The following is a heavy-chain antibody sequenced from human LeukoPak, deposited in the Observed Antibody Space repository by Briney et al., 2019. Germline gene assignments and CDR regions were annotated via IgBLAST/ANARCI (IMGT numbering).Heavy chain of an antibody. J-gene: IGHJ3*02. V-gene: IGHV4-34*01. CDR2: INHSGST. CDR1: GGSFSGYY. Sequence: PSETLSLTCAVYGGSFSGYYWSWIRQPPGKGLEWIGEINHSGSTNYNPSLKSRVTISVDTSKNQFSLKLSSVTAADTAVYYCASLAMEQPEPLDAFDIWGQGTMVTVSS. CDR3: ASLAMEQPEPLDAFDI. D-gene: IGHD5-18*01.